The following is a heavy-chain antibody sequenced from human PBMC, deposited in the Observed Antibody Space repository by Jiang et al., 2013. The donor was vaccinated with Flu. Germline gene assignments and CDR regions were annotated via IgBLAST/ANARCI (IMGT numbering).Heavy chain of an antibody. D-gene: IGHD3-10*01. CDR2: IYYSGST. V-gene: IGHV4-31*03. J-gene: IGHJ4*02. CDR3: ATPRGSGSPFDFDY. CDR1: GGSISSGGYY. Sequence: TLSLTCTVSGGSISSGGYYWSWIRQHPGKGLEWIGYIYYSGSTYYNPSLKSRVTISVDTSKNQFSLKLSSVTAADTAVYYCATPRGSGSPFDFDYWGQGTLVTVSS.